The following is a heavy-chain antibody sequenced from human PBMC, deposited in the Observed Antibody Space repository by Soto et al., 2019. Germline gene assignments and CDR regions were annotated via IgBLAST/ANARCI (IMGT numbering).Heavy chain of an antibody. CDR2: IYRGGST. Sequence: QLQLQESGSGLVKPSQTLSLTCAVSGGSIGSGGYSWTWIRQPPGKGLEWIGYIYRGGSTYYKPSLRSRVTISIDKSKEQFSLKLSSVTAADTAVYYCAKSQGDYWYFDLWGRGTLVTVSS. D-gene: IGHD2-21*01. J-gene: IGHJ2*01. CDR3: AKSQGDYWYFDL. V-gene: IGHV4-30-2*01. CDR1: GGSIGSGGYS.